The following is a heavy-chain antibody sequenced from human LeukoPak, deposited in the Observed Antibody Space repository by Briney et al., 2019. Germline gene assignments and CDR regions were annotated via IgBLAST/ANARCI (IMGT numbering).Heavy chain of an antibody. V-gene: IGHV3-11*04. CDR3: ARVGSSDAFDI. J-gene: IGHJ3*02. CDR1: GFTFSDYY. Sequence: GGSLRLSCAASGFTFSDYYMTWIRQAPGKGLEWVSHISNSGTTIYYADSVKGRFTISRDNAKNSLYLQMNSLRAEDTAVYYCARVGSSDAFDIWGQGTMVTVSS. CDR2: ISNSGTTI. D-gene: IGHD2-2*01.